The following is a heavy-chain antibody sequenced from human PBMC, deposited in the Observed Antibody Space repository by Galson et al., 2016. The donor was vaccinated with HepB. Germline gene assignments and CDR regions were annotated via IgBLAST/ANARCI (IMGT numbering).Heavy chain of an antibody. Sequence: CKASGYSFTAFHMNWVRRAPGQGLEWMGIINPSRGVAVYTPSLQGRVAFTTDTSTRTIYMHLSGLRSEDTAIYYCARARRAVAARRKDYYDNGMDVWGQGTPVTVSS. CDR3: ARARRAVAARRKDYYDNGMDV. CDR2: INPSRGVA. CDR1: GYSFTAFH. D-gene: IGHD6-6*01. J-gene: IGHJ6*02. V-gene: IGHV1-46*01.